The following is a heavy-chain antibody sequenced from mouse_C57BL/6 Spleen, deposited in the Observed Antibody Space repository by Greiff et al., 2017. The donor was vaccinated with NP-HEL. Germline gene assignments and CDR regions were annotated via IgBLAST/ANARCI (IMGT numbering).Heavy chain of an antibody. CDR3: ARSGNYGSVFDY. J-gene: IGHJ2*01. V-gene: IGHV1-80*01. CDR2: IYPGDGDT. CDR1: GYAFSSYW. Sequence: QVQLKQSGAELVKPGASVKISCKASGYAFSSYWMNWVKQRPGKGLEWIGQIYPGDGDTNYNGKFKGKATLTADKSSSTAYMQLSSLTSEDSAVYFCARSGNYGSVFDYWGQGTTLTVSS. D-gene: IGHD1-1*01.